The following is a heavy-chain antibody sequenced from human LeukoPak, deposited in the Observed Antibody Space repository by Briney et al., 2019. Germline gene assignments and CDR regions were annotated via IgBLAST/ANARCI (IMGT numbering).Heavy chain of an antibody. J-gene: IGHJ4*02. CDR1: GFTFSSYG. CDR2: ISYDGSNK. D-gene: IGHD1-26*01. CDR3: AKGIVGAFDY. Sequence: GGSLRLSCAASGFTFSSYGMHWVRQAPGKGLEWVAVISYDGSNKYYADSVKGRFTISRDNSKNTLYLQMNSLRAEDTAVYYCAKGIVGAFDYWGQGTLVTVSS. V-gene: IGHV3-30*18.